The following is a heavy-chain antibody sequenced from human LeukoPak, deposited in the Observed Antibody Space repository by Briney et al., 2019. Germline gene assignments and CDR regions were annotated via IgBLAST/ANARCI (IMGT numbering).Heavy chain of an antibody. V-gene: IGHV1-69*04. CDR2: IIPILGIA. D-gene: IGHD6-19*01. Sequence: SVKVSCKASGGTFSSYAISWVRQAPGQGPEWMGRIIPILGIANYAQKFQGRVTITADKSTSTAYMELSSLRSEDTAVYYCARARDSSGRRQAHDYWGQGTLVTVSS. J-gene: IGHJ4*02. CDR1: GGTFSSYA. CDR3: ARARDSSGRRQAHDY.